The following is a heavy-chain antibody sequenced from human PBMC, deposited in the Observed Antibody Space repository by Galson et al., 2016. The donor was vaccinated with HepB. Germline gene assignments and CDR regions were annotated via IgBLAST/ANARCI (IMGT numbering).Heavy chain of an antibody. CDR3: ATGGTGYSYFAMDV. CDR2: FDPEDDET. V-gene: IGHV1-24*01. Sequence: SVKVSCKVSGSTLTKLSMHWVRQGPGKGLEWVGGFDPEDDETVYAQKFQGRVTMTEDRSIDTAYMELSSLRSEDTAVYYCATGGTGYSYFAMDVWGQGTTVTVSS. D-gene: IGHD1/OR15-1a*01. CDR1: GSTLTKLS. J-gene: IGHJ6*02.